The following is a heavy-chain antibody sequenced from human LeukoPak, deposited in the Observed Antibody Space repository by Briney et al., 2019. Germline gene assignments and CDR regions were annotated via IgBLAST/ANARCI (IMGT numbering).Heavy chain of an antibody. CDR1: GFTVSSNY. J-gene: IGHJ4*02. CDR3: ARGYPGIAVAGLGLDY. CDR2: IYSGGST. Sequence: GGSLRLSCAASGFTVSSNYMSRVRQAPGKGLEWVSVIYSGGSTYYADSVKGRFTISRDNSKNTLYLQMNSLRAEDTAVYYCARGYPGIAVAGLGLDYWGQGTLVTVSS. D-gene: IGHD6-19*01. V-gene: IGHV3-53*01.